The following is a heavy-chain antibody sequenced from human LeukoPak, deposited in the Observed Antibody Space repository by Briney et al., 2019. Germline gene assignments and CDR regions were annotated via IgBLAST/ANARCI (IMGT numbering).Heavy chain of an antibody. J-gene: IGHJ4*02. Sequence: PGRSLRLSCAASGFTFDDYAMHWVRQAPGKGLEWVSGISWNSGSIGYADSVKGRFTISRDNAKNSLYLQMNSLRAEDTALYYCAKARGVVGANSDYWGQGTLVTVSS. CDR3: AKARGVVGANSDY. CDR1: GFTFDDYA. CDR2: ISWNSGSI. D-gene: IGHD1-26*01. V-gene: IGHV3-9*01.